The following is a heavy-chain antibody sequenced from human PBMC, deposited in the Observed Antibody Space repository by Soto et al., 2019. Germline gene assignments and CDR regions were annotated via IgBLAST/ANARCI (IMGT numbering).Heavy chain of an antibody. J-gene: IGHJ4*02. CDR1: GFTFSSYS. CDR3: AREGYDILTGHPPSYYFDY. D-gene: IGHD3-9*01. CDR2: ISSSSSYI. Sequence: EVQLVESGGGLVKPGGSLRLSCAASGFTFSSYSMNWVRQAPGKGLEWVSSISSSSSYIYYADSVKGRFTISRDNAKNSLYLQMNSLRAEDTAVYYCAREGYDILTGHPPSYYFDYWGQGTLVTVSS. V-gene: IGHV3-21*01.